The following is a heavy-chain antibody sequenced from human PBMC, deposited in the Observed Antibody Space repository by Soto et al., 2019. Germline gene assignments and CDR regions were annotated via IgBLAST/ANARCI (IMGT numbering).Heavy chain of an antibody. CDR2: ILYDGSKK. D-gene: IGHD1-1*01. CDR3: ARRLGSLPTANLDL. V-gene: IGHV3-30*03. Sequence: PGGSLRLSCAASGFTFSSYGMHWVRQAPGKGLEWVAVILYDGSKKYYADSVKGRFTISRDNSKNTLYLQMSSLRAEDTALYYCARRLGSLPTANLDLWGRGTLVTVSS. J-gene: IGHJ2*01. CDR1: GFTFSSYG.